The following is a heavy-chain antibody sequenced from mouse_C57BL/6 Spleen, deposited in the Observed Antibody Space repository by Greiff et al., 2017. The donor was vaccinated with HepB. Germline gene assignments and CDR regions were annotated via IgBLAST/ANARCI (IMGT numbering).Heavy chain of an antibody. CDR2: IYPGDGDT. V-gene: IGHV1-82*01. D-gene: IGHD2-4*01. CDR3: ARSTMITGFDY. Sequence: QVQLQQSGPELVKPGASVKISCKASGYAFSSSWMNWVKQRPGKGLEWIGRIYPGDGDTNYNGKFKGKATLTADKSSSTAYMQLSSLTSEDSAVYFCARSTMITGFDYGGQGTTLTVSS. CDR1: GYAFSSSW. J-gene: IGHJ2*01.